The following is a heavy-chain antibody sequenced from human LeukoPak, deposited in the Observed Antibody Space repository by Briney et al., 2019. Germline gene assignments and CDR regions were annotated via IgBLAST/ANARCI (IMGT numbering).Heavy chain of an antibody. V-gene: IGHV3-64D*06. J-gene: IGHJ4*02. CDR1: GFTFSTYV. CDR2: ISSNGDNT. CDR3: VRGTGY. Sequence: GGSLRLSCSVSGFTFSTYVMHWVRQAPGKGLEYVSAISSNGDNTYYADSVKGRFTISRDNSRNTLYLQMSSLRADDTAVYYCVRGTGYWGQGALVTVSS.